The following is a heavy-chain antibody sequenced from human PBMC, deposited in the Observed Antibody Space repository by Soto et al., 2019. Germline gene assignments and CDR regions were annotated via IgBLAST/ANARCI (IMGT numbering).Heavy chain of an antibody. V-gene: IGHV3-23*01. J-gene: IGHJ4*02. CDR3: ASRSSGWYFDY. Sequence: GGSLRLSCAASGFSFSSYAMNWVRQAPGKGLEWVSVISGSGGSTYYADSVKGRFTISRDNSKNTLYLQMNSLRAEDTAVYYCASRSSGWYFDYWGQGTLVTVSS. CDR2: ISGSGGST. D-gene: IGHD6-19*01. CDR1: GFSFSSYA.